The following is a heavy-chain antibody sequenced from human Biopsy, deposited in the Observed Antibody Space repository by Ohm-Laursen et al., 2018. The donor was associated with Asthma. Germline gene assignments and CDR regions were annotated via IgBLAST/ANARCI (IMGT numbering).Heavy chain of an antibody. CDR1: GGSMSSSSYY. J-gene: IGHJ4*02. CDR2: ISYTGSA. Sequence: PSETLSLTCTVSGGSMSSSSYYWGWIRQPPGKGLEWMGSISYTGSAYHNPSLKSRVTISVDTSKNQFSLFLSSVTAADAAVYYCARHDHRWDTYADFWGQGTLVTVSS. D-gene: IGHD2-2*01. CDR3: ARHDHRWDTYADF. V-gene: IGHV4-39*01.